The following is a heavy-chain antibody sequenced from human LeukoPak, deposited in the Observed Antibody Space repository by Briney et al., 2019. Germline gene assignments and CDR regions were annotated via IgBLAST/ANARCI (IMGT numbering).Heavy chain of an antibody. V-gene: IGHV3-7*01. D-gene: IGHD3-10*01. CDR2: MKQDGREK. CDR3: ARGAGVFDY. J-gene: IGHJ4*02. Sequence: GGSLRLSCAGSGFSFGDYWMTWGCQGPGTGLEWVANMKQDGREKWYVESVKSRLTISRDNAKNSLYLQMNSLRAEDTAVYYCARGAGVFDYWGQGTLVTVSS. CDR1: GFSFGDYW.